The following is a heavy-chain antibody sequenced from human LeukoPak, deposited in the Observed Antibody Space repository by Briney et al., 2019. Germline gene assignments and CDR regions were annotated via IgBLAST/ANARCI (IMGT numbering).Heavy chain of an antibody. CDR3: ARTQYGGYVNY. D-gene: IGHD4/OR15-4a*01. CDR2: IYYSGST. Sequence: SETLSLTCTVSGGSISSYYWSWIRQPPGKGLEWIGYIYYSGSTNYNPSLKSRVTISVDTSKNQFSLKLSSVTAADTAVYYCARTQYGGYVNYWRQGTLVTVSS. J-gene: IGHJ4*02. V-gene: IGHV4-59*08. CDR1: GGSISSYY.